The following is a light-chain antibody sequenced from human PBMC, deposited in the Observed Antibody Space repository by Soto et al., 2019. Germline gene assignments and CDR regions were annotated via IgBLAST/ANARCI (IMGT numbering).Light chain of an antibody. CDR1: SSDVGGFNY. CDR2: DVT. V-gene: IGLV2-14*03. J-gene: IGLJ1*01. Sequence: QSVLTQPASVSGSPGQSITISCTGTSSDVGGFNYVSWYQQHPGKAPKLMIYDVTNRPSGVSYRFSGSKSGTTASLTISGLQAEEEAEYYCNSYTSSSTYVFGTGTKVTVL. CDR3: NSYTSSSTYV.